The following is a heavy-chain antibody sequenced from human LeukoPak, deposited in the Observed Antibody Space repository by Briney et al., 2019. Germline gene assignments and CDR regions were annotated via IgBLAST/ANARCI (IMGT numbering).Heavy chain of an antibody. CDR2: INHSGST. J-gene: IGHJ5*01. Sequence: PSETLSLTCAVYGGSFSGYYWSWIRQPPGKGLEWIGEINHSGSTNYNPSLKGRVTISIDTSKKQFSLTMRSVTAADTAVYYCAREGTHTTSWYHWFDSWGQGILVTVSS. CDR1: GGSFSGYY. CDR3: AREGTHTTSWYHWFDS. V-gene: IGHV4-34*01. D-gene: IGHD6-13*01.